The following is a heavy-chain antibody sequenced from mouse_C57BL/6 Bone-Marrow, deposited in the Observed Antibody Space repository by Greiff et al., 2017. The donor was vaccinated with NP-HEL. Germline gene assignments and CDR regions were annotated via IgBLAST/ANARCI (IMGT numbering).Heavy chain of an antibody. CDR3: AREGFGDAMDY. J-gene: IGHJ4*01. V-gene: IGHV1-26*01. Sequence: EVQLQQSGPELVKPGASVKISCKASGYTFTDYYMNWVKQSHGKSLEWIGDINPNNGGTSYNQKFKGKATLTVDKSSSTAYMELRSLTSEDSAVYYCAREGFGDAMDYWGQGTSVTVSS. CDR1: GYTFTDYY. CDR2: INPNNGGT.